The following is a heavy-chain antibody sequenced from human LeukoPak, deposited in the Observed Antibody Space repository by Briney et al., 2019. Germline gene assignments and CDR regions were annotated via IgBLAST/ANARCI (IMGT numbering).Heavy chain of an antibody. CDR1: GGSISGTNW. Sequence: KPSETLSLTCGVSGGSISGTNWWSWVRPPPGQGLEWIGEISLAGQTNYNPSLNGRVTMSLDKSSNKLSLHLTSVTAADTATYFCSRESGPFCPFGYWGQGTLVIVSS. D-gene: IGHD1-26*01. CDR3: SRESGPFCPFGY. J-gene: IGHJ4*02. V-gene: IGHV4/OR15-8*02. CDR2: ISLAGQT.